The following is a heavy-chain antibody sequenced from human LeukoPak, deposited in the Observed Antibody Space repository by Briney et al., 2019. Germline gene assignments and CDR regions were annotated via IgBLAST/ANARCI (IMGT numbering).Heavy chain of an antibody. CDR1: GGSLSSSDHY. Sequence: KTSETLSLTCTVSGGSLSSSDHYWSWIRQPPGKGLEWIAYIYYSGTAYYNPSLKSRVSISVDTSKNQSSLKLSSVTAADTAVYYCARGDSSSWSFKIWGQGTLVTVSS. CDR2: IYYSGTA. V-gene: IGHV4-30-4*01. D-gene: IGHD6-13*01. CDR3: ARGDSSSWSFKI. J-gene: IGHJ4*02.